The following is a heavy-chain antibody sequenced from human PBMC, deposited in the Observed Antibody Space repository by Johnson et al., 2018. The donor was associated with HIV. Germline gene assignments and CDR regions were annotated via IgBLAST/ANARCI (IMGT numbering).Heavy chain of an antibody. CDR2: ISGSGGST. Sequence: VQLVESGGGVVQPGRSLRLSCAASGFTFSSYAMHWVRQAPGKGLEWVSAISGSGGSTYYADSVKGRFTISRDNSKNTLSLQMNSLRAEDTAVYYWARELIDAFDIWGQGTMVTVSS. CDR3: ARELIDAFDI. V-gene: IGHV3-23*04. J-gene: IGHJ3*02. CDR1: GFTFSSYA.